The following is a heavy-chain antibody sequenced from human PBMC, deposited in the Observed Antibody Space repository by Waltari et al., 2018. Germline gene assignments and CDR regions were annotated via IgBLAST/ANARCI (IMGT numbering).Heavy chain of an antibody. V-gene: IGHV4-61*02. D-gene: IGHD6-6*01. Sequence: QVQLQESGPGLVKPSQTLSLTCTVSGGSISSGSYYWSWIRQPAGKGLEWIGRIYTSGSTNYNPSLKSRVTISVDTSKNQFSLKLSSVTAADTAVYYCARRDIYSSSNWYFDLWGRGTLVTVSS. CDR3: ARRDIYSSSNWYFDL. J-gene: IGHJ2*01. CDR1: GGSISSGSYY. CDR2: IYTSGST.